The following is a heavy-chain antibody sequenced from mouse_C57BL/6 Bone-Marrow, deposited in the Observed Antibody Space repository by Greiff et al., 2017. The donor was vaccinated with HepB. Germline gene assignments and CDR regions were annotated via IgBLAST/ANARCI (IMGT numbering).Heavy chain of an antibody. CDR1: GYTFTDYE. CDR2: IDPETGGT. J-gene: IGHJ3*01. Sequence: VQLQQSGAELVRPGASVTLSCKASGYTFTDYEMHWVKQTPVHGLEWIGAIDPETGGTAYNQKFKGKAILTADKSSSTAYMELRSLTSEASAVYYGTREGSTTAAYWGQGTLVTVSA. D-gene: IGHD1-2*01. CDR3: TREGSTTAAY. V-gene: IGHV1-15*01.